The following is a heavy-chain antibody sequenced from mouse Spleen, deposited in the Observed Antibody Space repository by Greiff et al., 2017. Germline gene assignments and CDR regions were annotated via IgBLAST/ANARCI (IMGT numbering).Heavy chain of an antibody. Sequence: QVQLQQSGPELVKPGASVKISCKASGYAFSSSWMNWVKQRPGKGLEWIGRIYPGDGDTNYNGKFKGKATLTADKSSSTAYMQLSSLTSEDSAVYFCAGPSYGSSPFAYWGQGTLVTVSA. CDR3: AGPSYGSSPFAY. J-gene: IGHJ3*01. CDR2: IYPGDGDT. V-gene: IGHV1-82*01. CDR1: GYAFSSSW. D-gene: IGHD1-1*01.